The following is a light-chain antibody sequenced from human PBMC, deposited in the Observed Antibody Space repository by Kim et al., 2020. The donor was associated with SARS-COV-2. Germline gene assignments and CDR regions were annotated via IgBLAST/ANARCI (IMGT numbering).Light chain of an antibody. CDR2: SNN. CDR1: STNVRSNY. CDR3: SAWYDSLSSHWV. J-gene: IGLJ3*02. Sequence: CVTISSCRSSTNVRSNYEYLYQQLPATAPTLLIFSNNQRPSRVPDRLSGSKSESSASLAISSLRYEDEDDYYCSAWYDSLSSHWVFGGGTKLTVL. V-gene: IGLV1-47*02.